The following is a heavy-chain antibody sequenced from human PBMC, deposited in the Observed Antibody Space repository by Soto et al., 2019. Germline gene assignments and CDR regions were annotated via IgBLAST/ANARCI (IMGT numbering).Heavy chain of an antibody. Sequence: LRRSCAASGFTFSSYAMSWVRQAPGKGLEWVSAISGSGDKTYYADSVKGRFTISRDNSKNTLYLQMNSLRAEDTAVYYCAKDGKIAAAGTWVKYFDYWGQGTLVTVSS. D-gene: IGHD6-13*01. CDR1: GFTFSSYA. CDR2: ISGSGDKT. J-gene: IGHJ4*02. CDR3: AKDGKIAAAGTWVKYFDY. V-gene: IGHV3-23*01.